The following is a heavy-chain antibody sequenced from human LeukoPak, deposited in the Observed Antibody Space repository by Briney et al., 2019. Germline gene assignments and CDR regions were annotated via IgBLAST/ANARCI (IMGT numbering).Heavy chain of an antibody. J-gene: IGHJ4*02. CDR2: IYYSGST. D-gene: IGHD3-22*01. CDR3: ARHDSSGYYWFDY. CDR1: GGSISSGPHY. Sequence: NPSETLSLTCTVSGGSISSGPHYWGWIRQSPGKGLEWIGSIYYSGSTDYNPSLKSRVTISVDTSKNQISLKLSSVTAADTAVYYCARHDSSGYYWFDYWGQGTLVTVSS. V-gene: IGHV4-39*01.